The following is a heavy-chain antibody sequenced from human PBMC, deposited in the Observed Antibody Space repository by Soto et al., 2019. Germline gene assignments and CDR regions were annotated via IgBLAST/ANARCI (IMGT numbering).Heavy chain of an antibody. D-gene: IGHD6-13*01. V-gene: IGHV1-18*01. J-gene: IGHJ4*02. Sequence: QVQLVQSGAEVKKPGASVKGSCKASGYTFTSYGISWVRQAPGQGLEWMGWINAYNGKTQYAQKLQGRVTMTTDTSPSTAHMEMRSLRSDDTAVYYCARVKSVAGGKYSFDYWGQGTLVTVSS. CDR3: ARVKSVAGGKYSFDY. CDR2: INAYNGKT. CDR1: GYTFTSYG.